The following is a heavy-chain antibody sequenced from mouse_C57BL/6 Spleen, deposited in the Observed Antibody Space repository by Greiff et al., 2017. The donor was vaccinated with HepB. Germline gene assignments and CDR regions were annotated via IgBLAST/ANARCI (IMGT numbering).Heavy chain of an antibody. D-gene: IGHD1-1*02. V-gene: IGHV3-6*01. Sequence: EVKLVESGPGLVKPSQSLSLTCSVTGYSITSGYYWNWIRQFPGNKLEWMGYISYDGSNNYNPSLKNRISITRDTSKNQFFLKLNSVTTEDTATYYCASKDYGPYWYFDVWGTGTTVTVSS. J-gene: IGHJ1*03. CDR1: GYSITSGYY. CDR2: ISYDGSN. CDR3: ASKDYGPYWYFDV.